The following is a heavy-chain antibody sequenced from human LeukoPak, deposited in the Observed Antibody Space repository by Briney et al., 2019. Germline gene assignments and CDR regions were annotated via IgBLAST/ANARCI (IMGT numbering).Heavy chain of an antibody. J-gene: IGHJ4*02. V-gene: IGHV3-48*01. Sequence: GGSLRLSCAASGFTLSNYGMNWVRQAPGKGLEWVSYISSSRSAINCADSVKGRFTISRDNGKNSLYLQMNSLRVDDTAVYYCARGGAARPDYWGQGTLVTVSS. CDR2: ISSSRSAI. CDR1: GFTLSNYG. CDR3: ARGGAARPDY. D-gene: IGHD6-6*01.